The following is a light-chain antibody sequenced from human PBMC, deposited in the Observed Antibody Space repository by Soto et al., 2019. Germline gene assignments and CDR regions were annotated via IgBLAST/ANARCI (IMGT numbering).Light chain of an antibody. V-gene: IGLV4-69*01. CDR3: QTWGTGSAIVV. CDR2: VNSGGSH. CDR1: SGHSNYA. Sequence: QPVLTQSPSASASLGASVKLTCTLSSGHSNYAMAWHQQQPEKGPRYWMKVNSGGSHIKGDGIPDRFSGSSSGAERYLFISIRHSEDEADYYCQTWGTGSAIVVFGGGTQLTVL. J-gene: IGLJ7*01.